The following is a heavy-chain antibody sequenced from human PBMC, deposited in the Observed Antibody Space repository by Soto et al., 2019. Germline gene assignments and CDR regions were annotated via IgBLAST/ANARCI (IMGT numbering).Heavy chain of an antibody. J-gene: IGHJ6*03. Sequence: EVQLVESGGDWVQPGGSLRLSCAASGFTFSSYDMHWVRQAAGKGLEWVSAIGTAGDPYYTDSAKGRFTISRENAQNSLFLQMNSLRAGDTAVYYCARGSFGAGSFRAYMDVWGRGTTVTVSS. CDR2: IGTAGDP. CDR3: ARGSFGAGSFRAYMDV. CDR1: GFTFSSYD. D-gene: IGHD3-10*01. V-gene: IGHV3-13*05.